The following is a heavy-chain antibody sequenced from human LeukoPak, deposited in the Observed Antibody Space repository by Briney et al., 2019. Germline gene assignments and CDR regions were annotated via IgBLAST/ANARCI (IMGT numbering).Heavy chain of an antibody. Sequence: GGSLRLSCAASGFTVNNNYMSWVRQAPGKGLEWVSVIYSGDITYYADSVKGRFTISRDNSKNTLYLQMNSLRAEDTAVYYCARDIPYYDFWSGYYTGGFDYWGQGTLVTVSS. CDR1: GFTVNNNY. CDR3: ARDIPYYDFWSGYYTGGFDY. CDR2: IYSGDIT. D-gene: IGHD3-3*01. V-gene: IGHV3-53*05. J-gene: IGHJ4*02.